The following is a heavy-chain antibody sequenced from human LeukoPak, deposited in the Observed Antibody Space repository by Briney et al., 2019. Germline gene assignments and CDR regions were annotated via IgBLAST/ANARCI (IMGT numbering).Heavy chain of an antibody. CDR1: GGSFSNYY. Sequence: SSETLSLTCAVYGGSFSNYYWSWIRQPPGKGLEWIGEINDSGRINYNPSLMSRVTVSVDTSKNQFSLRLTSVTATDTAVYYCARRWNYGRNYYIDVWGNGATVSVSS. CDR2: INDSGRI. V-gene: IGHV4-34*01. D-gene: IGHD1-7*01. J-gene: IGHJ6*03. CDR3: ARRWNYGRNYYIDV.